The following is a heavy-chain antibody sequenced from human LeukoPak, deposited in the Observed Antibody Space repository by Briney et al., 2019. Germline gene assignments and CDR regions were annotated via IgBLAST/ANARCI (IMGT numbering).Heavy chain of an antibody. CDR3: TRGEADVTAPHS. V-gene: IGHV3-53*01. CDR1: GFTFRSHG. Sequence: GRSLRLSCVASGFTFRSHGMHWVRQAPGRGLEWVSVIYTAGSTYYTDSVKGRFTISRDNSANTLSLQMNSLRAEDTAMYYCTRGEADVTAPHSWGQGTLVTVSS. J-gene: IGHJ1*01. D-gene: IGHD2-21*02. CDR2: IYTAGST.